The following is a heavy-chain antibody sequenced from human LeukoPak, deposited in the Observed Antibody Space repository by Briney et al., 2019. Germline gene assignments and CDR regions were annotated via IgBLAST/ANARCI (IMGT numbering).Heavy chain of an antibody. J-gene: IGHJ4*02. CDR2: ISSSRSYI. CDR3: ARDSSGYYDFDY. Sequence: PGGSLRLSRVASGFIFSSHSMNWVRQAPGKGLEWVSSISSSRSYIYYADSVKGRVTISRDNAKNSLYLQMNSLRAEDTAVYYCARDSSGYYDFDYWGQGTLVTVSS. D-gene: IGHD3-22*01. CDR1: GFIFSSHS. V-gene: IGHV3-21*01.